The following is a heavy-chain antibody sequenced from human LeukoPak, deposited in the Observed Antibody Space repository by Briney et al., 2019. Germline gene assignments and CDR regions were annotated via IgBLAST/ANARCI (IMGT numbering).Heavy chain of an antibody. D-gene: IGHD6-19*01. J-gene: IGHJ4*02. CDR2: INHSGST. CDR3: ARGSSGWYVVDY. CDR1: GGSFSGYY. Sequence: SETLSLTCAVYGGSFSGYYWSWIRQPPGKGLEWIGEINHSGSTNYNPSLRSRVTISVDTSKNQFSLKLSSVTAADTAVYFCARGSSGWYVVDYWGQGTLVTVSS. V-gene: IGHV4-34*01.